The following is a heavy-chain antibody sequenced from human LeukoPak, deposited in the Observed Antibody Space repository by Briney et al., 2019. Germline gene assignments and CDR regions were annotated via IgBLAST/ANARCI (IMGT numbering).Heavy chain of an antibody. CDR1: GFSFSSYS. CDR3: GKSTGTVAALDLDY. CDR2: ISRRSSNT. D-gene: IGHD6-19*01. V-gene: IGHV3-48*01. J-gene: IGHJ4*02. Sequence: GGSLRLSCAASGFSFSSYSMNWVRQAPGKGLEWVSYISRRSSNTYYADSVKGRFTISRDNSKNTLFLDMDSLRVEDTAVYYCGKSTGTVAALDLDYWGQGTLVTVSS.